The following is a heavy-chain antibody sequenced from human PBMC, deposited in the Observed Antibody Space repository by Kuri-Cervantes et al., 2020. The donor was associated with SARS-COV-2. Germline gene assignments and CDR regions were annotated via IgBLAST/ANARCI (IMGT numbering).Heavy chain of an antibody. CDR2: IYSSGIT. V-gene: IGHV4-4*08. CDR3: ARSALMYYYDSSGSTFDP. J-gene: IGHJ5*02. Sequence: SETLSLTCTVSGDSITIYHWSWLRQPPGEGLEWIGFIYSSGITHPNPSLKSRVTMSLDTSKNHFFLKLSSVTAADTAVYYCARSALMYYYDSSGSTFDPWGQGTLVTVSS. CDR1: GDSITIYH. D-gene: IGHD3-22*01.